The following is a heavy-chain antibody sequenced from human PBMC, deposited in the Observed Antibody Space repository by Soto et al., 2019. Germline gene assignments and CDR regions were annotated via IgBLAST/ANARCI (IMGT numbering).Heavy chain of an antibody. Sequence: SETLSLTCTVSGGSISSSGYYWGWIRQPPGKGLEWIGSIYYSGSTYYNPSLKSRVTISVDTSKNQFSLKLSSVTAADTAVYYCARGRGRIAAAGTDYWGQGTLVTVSS. J-gene: IGHJ4*02. V-gene: IGHV4-39*01. CDR1: GGSISSSGYY. CDR3: ARGRGRIAAAGTDY. D-gene: IGHD6-13*01. CDR2: IYYSGST.